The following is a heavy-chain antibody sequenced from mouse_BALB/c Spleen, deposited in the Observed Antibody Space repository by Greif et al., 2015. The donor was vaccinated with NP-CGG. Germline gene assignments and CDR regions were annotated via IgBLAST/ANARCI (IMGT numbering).Heavy chain of an antibody. CDR2: IDPANGNT. J-gene: IGHJ4*01. D-gene: IGHD1-2*01. V-gene: IGHV14-3*02. CDR1: GFNIKDTY. CDR3: AFTTAYYYAMDY. Sequence: VQLQQSGAELVKPGASVKLSCTASGFNIKDTYMHWVKQRPEQGLEWIGRIDPANGNTKYDPKFQGKATITADTSSNTAYLQRSSLTSEDTAVYYCAFTTAYYYAMDYWGQGTSVTVSS.